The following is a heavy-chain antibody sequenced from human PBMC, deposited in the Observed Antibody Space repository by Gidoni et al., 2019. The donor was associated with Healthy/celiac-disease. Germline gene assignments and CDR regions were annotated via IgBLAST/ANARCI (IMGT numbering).Heavy chain of an antibody. Sequence: QVQLVQSGAEVKKPGASVKVSCKASGYTFTSYYMHWVRQAPGQGLEWMGIINPSGGSTSYAQKFQGRVTMTRDTSTSTVYMELSSLRSEDTAVYYCARDFLGGLNYDYVWGSYRTVDYWGQGTLVTVSS. CDR2: INPSGGST. V-gene: IGHV1-46*01. D-gene: IGHD3-16*02. CDR3: ARDFLGGLNYDYVWGSYRTVDY. J-gene: IGHJ4*02. CDR1: GYTFTSYY.